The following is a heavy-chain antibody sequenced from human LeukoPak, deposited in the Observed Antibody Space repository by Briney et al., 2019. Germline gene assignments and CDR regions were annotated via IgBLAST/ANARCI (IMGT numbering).Heavy chain of an antibody. CDR1: GGTFSSYA. V-gene: IGHV1-69*01. Sequence: GASVKVSCKASGGTFSSYAISWVRQAPGQGLEWMGGIIPIFGTANYAQKFQGRVTITADESTSTAYMELSSLRSEDTAVYYCAREVRFLEWPANWFDPWGQGTLVTVSS. CDR2: IIPIFGTA. CDR3: AREVRFLEWPANWFDP. D-gene: IGHD3-3*01. J-gene: IGHJ5*02.